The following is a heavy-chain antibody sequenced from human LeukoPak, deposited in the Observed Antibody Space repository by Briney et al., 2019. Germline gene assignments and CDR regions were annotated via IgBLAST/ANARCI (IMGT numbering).Heavy chain of an antibody. CDR3: ARGTILFDY. V-gene: IGHV3-30*03. CDR2: ISYDGSNK. CDR1: GFTFSSYG. Sequence: PGGSLRLSCAASGFTFSSYGMHWVRQAPGKGLEWVAVISYDGSNKYYADSVKGRFTISRDNSKNTLYLQMNSLRAEDTAVYYCARGTILFDYWGQGTLVTVSS. J-gene: IGHJ4*02. D-gene: IGHD4/OR15-4a*01.